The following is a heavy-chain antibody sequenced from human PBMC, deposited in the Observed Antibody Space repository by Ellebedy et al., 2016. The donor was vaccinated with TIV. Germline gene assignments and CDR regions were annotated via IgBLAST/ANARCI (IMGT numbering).Heavy chain of an antibody. CDR1: GFTFSSYA. Sequence: PGGSLRLSCAASGFTFSSYAMPRVRQAPGKGLESVAVISYDGSNKYYADSVKGRFTISRYNSKNTLYLQMNSLRAEDAAVYYCARVGYYYGMDVWGQGTTVTVSS. CDR3: ARVGYYYGMDV. V-gene: IGHV3-30*01. J-gene: IGHJ6*02. CDR2: ISYDGSNK.